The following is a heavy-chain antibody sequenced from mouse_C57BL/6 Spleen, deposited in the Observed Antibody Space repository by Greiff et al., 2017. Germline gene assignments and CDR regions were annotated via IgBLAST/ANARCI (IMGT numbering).Heavy chain of an antibody. D-gene: IGHD1-1*01. V-gene: IGHV1-15*01. CDR2: IDPETGGT. J-gene: IGHJ3*01. CDR3: TRQGIYYGGSWFAY. Sequence: QVQLQQSGAELVRPGASVTLSCKASGYTFTDYEMHWVQQTPVHGLEWIGAIDPETGGTAYNQKFKGKAILTADKSSSTAYMELRSLTSEDSAVYYCTRQGIYYGGSWFAYWGQGTLVTVSA. CDR1: GYTFTDYE.